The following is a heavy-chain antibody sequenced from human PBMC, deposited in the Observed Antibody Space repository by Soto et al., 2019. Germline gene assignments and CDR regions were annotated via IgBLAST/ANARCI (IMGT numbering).Heavy chain of an antibody. CDR2: MNANTGNT. CDR3: ARGPISSYSSSSGVYHYHMDV. Sequence: QVQLVQSGAEVKEPGASVKVSCEASGYTFTSYDINWVRQATGQGLEWMGWMNANTGNTGYAQKFQGRVTMTRKPSISTAYMELRSLRSEDTAIYDYARGPISSYSSSSGVYHYHMDVWGRGTTVTDSS. J-gene: IGHJ6*03. D-gene: IGHD6-6*01. CDR1: GYTFTSYD. V-gene: IGHV1-8*01.